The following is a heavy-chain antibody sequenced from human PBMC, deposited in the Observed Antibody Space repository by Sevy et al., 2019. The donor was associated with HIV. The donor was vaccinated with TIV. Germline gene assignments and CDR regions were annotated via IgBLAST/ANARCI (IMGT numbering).Heavy chain of an antibody. CDR1: GFTFSDHY. V-gene: IGHV3-72*01. CDR3: ATQAGIAAAGRVFDY. CDR2: TRNKADSYTT. D-gene: IGHD6-13*01. Sequence: GGSLRLSCAASGFTFSDHYMEWVRQAPGKGLEWVGRTRNKADSYTTEYAASGKGRFTISRDDSKNSLYLQMNSLKTEDTAVYYCATQAGIAAAGRVFDYWGQGSLVTVSS. J-gene: IGHJ4*02.